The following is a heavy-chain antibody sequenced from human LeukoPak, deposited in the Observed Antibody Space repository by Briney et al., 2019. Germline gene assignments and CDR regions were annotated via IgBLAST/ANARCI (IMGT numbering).Heavy chain of an antibody. CDR2: FDPEDGET. V-gene: IGHV1-24*01. CDR1: GYTLTELS. CDR3: GVAAAHDAFDI. D-gene: IGHD6-13*01. Sequence: GASVKVSCKVSGYTLTELSMHWLRQAPGKGLEWMGGFDPEDGETIYAQKFQGRVTMTEDTSTDTAYMELSSLRSEDTAVYYCGVAAAHDAFDIWGQGTMVTVSS. J-gene: IGHJ3*02.